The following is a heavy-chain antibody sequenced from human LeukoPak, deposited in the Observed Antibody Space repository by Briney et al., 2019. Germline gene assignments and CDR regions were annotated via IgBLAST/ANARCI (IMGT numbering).Heavy chain of an antibody. Sequence: GGSLRVSCAASGFTFSSYGMHWVRQAPGKGLEWVAVISYDGSNRYYADSVKGRFTISRDKSKNTLYLQMNSLRAEDTAVYYCAKDQDTAMVPYDAFDIWGQGTMVTVSS. V-gene: IGHV3-30*18. CDR3: AKDQDTAMVPYDAFDI. CDR2: ISYDGSNR. D-gene: IGHD5-18*01. CDR1: GFTFSSYG. J-gene: IGHJ3*02.